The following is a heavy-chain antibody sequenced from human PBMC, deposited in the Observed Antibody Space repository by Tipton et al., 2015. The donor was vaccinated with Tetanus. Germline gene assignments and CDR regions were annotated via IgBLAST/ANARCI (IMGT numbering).Heavy chain of an antibody. CDR1: GYTFTGYY. CDR2: IDPNSGGT. D-gene: IGHD3-22*01. Sequence: QVQLVQSGAEVKKPGASVKVSCKASGYTFTGYYIYWVRQAPGQGLEWMGWIDPNSGGTVYAQKFQGRVTMTRDTSISTAYMELRSLRSGDTAVYYCARDRGDYIYYGMAVWGPGTTVTVS. V-gene: IGHV1-2*02. J-gene: IGHJ6*02. CDR3: ARDRGDYIYYGMAV.